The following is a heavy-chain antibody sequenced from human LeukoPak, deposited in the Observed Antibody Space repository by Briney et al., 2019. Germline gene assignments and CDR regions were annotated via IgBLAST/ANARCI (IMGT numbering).Heavy chain of an antibody. J-gene: IGHJ4*02. CDR2: IHPGDSDN. CDR1: GYNFTSYW. CDR3: ARGSPYFDY. Sequence: GESLKISCKGSGYNFTSYWIGWVRQMPGKGLEWMGMIHPGDSDNRHSPSFQGQVTISADKSISTAYLQWSSLKASDTAMYYCARGSPYFDYWGQGTLVTVSS. V-gene: IGHV5-51*01.